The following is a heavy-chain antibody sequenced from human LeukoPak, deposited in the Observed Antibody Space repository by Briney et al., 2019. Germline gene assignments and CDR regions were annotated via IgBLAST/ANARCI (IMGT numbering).Heavy chain of an antibody. CDR1: GFTFDDYA. D-gene: IGHD2-8*01. V-gene: IGHV3-9*01. J-gene: IGHJ4*02. CDR3: ARGGSCTNGVCYTLPFY. CDR2: ISWNSGSI. Sequence: HPGRSLRLSCAASGFTFDDYAMHWVRQAPGKGLEWVSGISWNSGSIGYADSVKGRFTISRDNAKNTLYLQMNSLRAEDTAVYYCARGGSCTNGVCYTLPFYWGQGTLVTVSS.